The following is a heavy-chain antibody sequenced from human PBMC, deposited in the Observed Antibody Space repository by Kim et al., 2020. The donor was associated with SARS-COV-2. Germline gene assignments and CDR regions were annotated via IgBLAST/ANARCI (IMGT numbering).Heavy chain of an antibody. D-gene: IGHD5-12*01. CDR2: IYYSGST. J-gene: IGHJ4*02. CDR3: ARHEGDGYNYGVALIETFDY. Sequence: SETLSLTCTVSGGSISSSSYYWGWIRQPPGKGLEWIGSIYYSGSTYYNPSLKSRVTISVDTSKNQFSLKLSSVTAADTAVYYCARHEGDGYNYGVALIETFDYWGQGTLVTVSS. V-gene: IGHV4-39*01. CDR1: GGSISSSSYY.